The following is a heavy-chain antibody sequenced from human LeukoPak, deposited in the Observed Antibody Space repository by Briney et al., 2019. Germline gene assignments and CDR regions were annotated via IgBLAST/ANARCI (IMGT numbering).Heavy chain of an antibody. J-gene: IGHJ4*02. V-gene: IGHV4-31*03. Sequence: SQTLSLTCTVSGGSISSGGYYWSWIRQHPGKGLEWIGYIYYSGSTYYNPSLKSRVTISVDTSKNQFSLKLSSVTAADTAVYYCARDSRRAVAGTSFDYWGQGTLVTVSS. CDR1: GGSISSGGYY. D-gene: IGHD6-19*01. CDR3: ARDSRRAVAGTSFDY. CDR2: IYYSGST.